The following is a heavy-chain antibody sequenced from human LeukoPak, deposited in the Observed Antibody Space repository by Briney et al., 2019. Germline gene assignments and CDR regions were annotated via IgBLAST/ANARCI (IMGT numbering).Heavy chain of an antibody. Sequence: GGSLRLSCAASAFTCSSYAMSWVPQAPGKGLEGFSATSGSCGSKYYADCVKGRFTISRDNSKNTLYLQMNRLRAEDTAVYYCAKEDGAGSRYFDWLPPYYFDYWGQGTLVTVSS. CDR2: TSGSCGSK. J-gene: IGHJ4*02. D-gene: IGHD3-9*01. V-gene: IGHV3-23*01. CDR1: AFTCSSYA. CDR3: AKEDGAGSRYFDWLPPYYFDY.